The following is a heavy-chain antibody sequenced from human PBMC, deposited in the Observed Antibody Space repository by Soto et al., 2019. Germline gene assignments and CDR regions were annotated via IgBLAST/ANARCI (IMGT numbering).Heavy chain of an antibody. Sequence: GGSLRLSCAASGFTVSSYGMHWVRQAPGKGLEWVAVISYDGSNKYYADSVKGRFTISRDNSKNTLYLQMNSLRDEDTAVYIWAKGPYGSGSYYLYWGQGILVTVCS. CDR3: AKGPYGSGSYYLY. CDR2: ISYDGSNK. CDR1: GFTVSSYG. D-gene: IGHD3-10*01. J-gene: IGHJ4*02. V-gene: IGHV3-30*18.